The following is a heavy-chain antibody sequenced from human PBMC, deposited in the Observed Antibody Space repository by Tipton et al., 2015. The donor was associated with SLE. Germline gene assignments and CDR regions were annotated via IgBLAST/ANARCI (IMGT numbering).Heavy chain of an antibody. CDR2: IYHSGST. CDR3: ARGGGSPPY. J-gene: IGHJ4*02. V-gene: IGHV4-38-2*02. D-gene: IGHD2-15*01. Sequence: TLSLTCTVSGYSISSGFYWGWIRQPPGKGLEWIGNIYHSGSTFYNPSLKSRVTISVDTSKNQFSLKLSSVTAADTAVYYCARGGGSPPYWGQGTLVTVSS. CDR1: GYSISSGFY.